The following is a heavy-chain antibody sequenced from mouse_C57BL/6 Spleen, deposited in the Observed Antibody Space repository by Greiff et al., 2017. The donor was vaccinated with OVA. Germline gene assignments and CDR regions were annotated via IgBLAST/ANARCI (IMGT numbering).Heavy chain of an antibody. V-gene: IGHV5-17*01. CDR2: ISSGSSTI. CDR3: ARSITTVVATDYYAMDY. D-gene: IGHD1-1*01. CDR1: GFTFSDYG. Sequence: EVKLMESGGGLVKPGGSLKLSCAASGFTFSDYGMHWVRQAPEKGLEWVAYISSGSSTIYYADTVKGRFTISRDNAKNTLFLQMTSLRSEDTAMYYCARSITTVVATDYYAMDYWGQGTSVTVSS. J-gene: IGHJ4*01.